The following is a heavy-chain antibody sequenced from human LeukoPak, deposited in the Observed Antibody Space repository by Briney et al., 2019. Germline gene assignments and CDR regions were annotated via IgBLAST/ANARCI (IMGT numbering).Heavy chain of an antibody. J-gene: IGHJ2*01. V-gene: IGHV3-21*01. CDR3: ARANVGYWYFDL. Sequence: GGSLRLSCAASGFTFSSYSMNWVRQAPGKGLEWVSSISSSSSYIYYADSVKGRFTISRDNAKNSLYLQMNSLRAEDTAVYYCARANVGYWYFDLWGRGTLVTVSS. D-gene: IGHD3-10*02. CDR2: ISSSSSYI. CDR1: GFTFSSYS.